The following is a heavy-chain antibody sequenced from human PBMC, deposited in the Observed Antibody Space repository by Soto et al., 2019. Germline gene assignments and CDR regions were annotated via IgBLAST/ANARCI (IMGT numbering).Heavy chain of an antibody. V-gene: IGHV4-61*01. CDR1: GEFVSSGNYY. Sequence: SETLSLTCAVSGEFVSSGNYYWSWIRQPPGKGLEWIGEMSHSGGTHFNPSLKSRVIISVDTSKNQFSLKMSSVTAADTALYYCARVERGTATTVVDAFDIWGPGTMVTVSS. J-gene: IGHJ3*02. D-gene: IGHD1-1*01. CDR2: MSHSGGT. CDR3: ARVERGTATTVVDAFDI.